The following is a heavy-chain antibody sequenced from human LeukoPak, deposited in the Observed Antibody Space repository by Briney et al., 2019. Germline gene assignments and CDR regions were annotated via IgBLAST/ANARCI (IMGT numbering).Heavy chain of an antibody. CDR1: GGSFSGYY. CDR3: AGRWGYCSGGSCYWFDY. D-gene: IGHD2-15*01. CDR2: INHSGST. V-gene: IGHV4-34*01. Sequence: PSETLSLTCAVYGGSFSGYYWIWIRQPPGKGLEWIGEINHSGSTNYNPSLKSRVTISVDTSKNQFSLKLSSVTAADTAVYYCAGRWGYCSGGSCYWFDYWGQGTLVTVSS. J-gene: IGHJ4*02.